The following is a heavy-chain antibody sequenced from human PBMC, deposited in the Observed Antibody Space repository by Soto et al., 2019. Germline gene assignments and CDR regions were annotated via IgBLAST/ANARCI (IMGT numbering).Heavy chain of an antibody. V-gene: IGHV3-30*18. D-gene: IGHD5-18*01. CDR1: GFTFSSYG. J-gene: IGHJ4*02. CDR3: AQARIQLWLPGLVY. CDR2: ISYDGSNK. Sequence: PWGSLRLSCAASGFTFSSYGMHWVRQAPGKGLEWVAVISYDGSNKYYADSVKGRFTISRDNSKNTLYLQMNGLRAEDTAVYYCAQARIQLWLPGLVYWGQGTLVTVSS.